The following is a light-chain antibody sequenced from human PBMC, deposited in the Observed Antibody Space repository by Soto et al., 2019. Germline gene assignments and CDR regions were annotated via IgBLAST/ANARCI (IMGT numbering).Light chain of an antibody. CDR3: SSYTRSSTPYV. V-gene: IGLV2-14*01. Sequence: QSALTKPAAVSGSPGQSITISCTGTSSDVGGYNYVSWYQQHPGKAPKLMIYDVSNRPSGVSNRFSGSKSGNTASLPISGLQAEDEADYYCSSYTRSSTPYVVGTGTTVTVL. CDR1: SSDVGGYNY. CDR2: DVS. J-gene: IGLJ1*01.